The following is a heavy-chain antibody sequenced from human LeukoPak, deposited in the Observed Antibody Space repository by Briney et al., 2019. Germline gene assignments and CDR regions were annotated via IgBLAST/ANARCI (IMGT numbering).Heavy chain of an antibody. J-gene: IGHJ5*02. CDR1: GYTFTGYY. V-gene: IGHV1-2*02. CDR2: INPNTGGT. Sequence: ASVKVSCKASGYTFTGYYMHWVRQAPGQGLEWMGWINPNTGGTNYAQNLQGRVTMTRDTSISTAYMELSRLRSDDTAVYYCARGSTSWSWFDPWGQGTLVTVSS. D-gene: IGHD2-2*01. CDR3: ARGSTSWSWFDP.